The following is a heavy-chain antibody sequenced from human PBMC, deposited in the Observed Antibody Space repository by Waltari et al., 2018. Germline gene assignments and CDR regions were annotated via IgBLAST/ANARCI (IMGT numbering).Heavy chain of an antibody. Sequence: EVQLVESGGGLVQPGRSLRLSCAASGFTFDDYAMHWVRQAPGKGLEWVSGISWNSGSIGYADSGKGRFTISRDNAKNSLYLQMNSLRAEDTALYYCAKSITGTTGVDDAFDIWGQGTMVTVSS. CDR3: AKSITGTTGVDDAFDI. CDR2: ISWNSGSI. J-gene: IGHJ3*02. D-gene: IGHD1-7*01. V-gene: IGHV3-9*01. CDR1: GFTFDDYA.